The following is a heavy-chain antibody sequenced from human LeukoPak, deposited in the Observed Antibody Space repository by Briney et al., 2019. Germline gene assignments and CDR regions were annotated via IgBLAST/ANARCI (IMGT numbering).Heavy chain of an antibody. Sequence: GGSLRLSCAASGFTFSSYAMSWVRQAPGKGLEWVSGISGSGGSTYYADSVKGRFTISRYNSKNTLYLQMNSLRAEDTAVYYCAKGQLCRSPSCQGSFFDYWGQGTLVTVSS. D-gene: IGHD2-2*01. V-gene: IGHV3-23*01. CDR2: ISGSGGST. CDR3: AKGQLCRSPSCQGSFFDY. CDR1: GFTFSSYA. J-gene: IGHJ4*02.